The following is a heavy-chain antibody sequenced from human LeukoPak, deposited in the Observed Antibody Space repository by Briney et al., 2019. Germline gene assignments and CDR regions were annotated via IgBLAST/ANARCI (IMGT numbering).Heavy chain of an antibody. CDR1: GFTLSSSW. J-gene: IGHJ4*02. CDR2: VSPDGNLA. CDR3: ARDLSFSPDH. Sequence: PGGSLRLSCAGSGFTLSSSWMHWVRQAPGKGPVWVAHVSPDGNLANYADSVKGRFIISRDNAKNTLFLQMNSLRAEDTAVYCARDLSFSPDHWGQGTLVTVSS. V-gene: IGHV3-74*01.